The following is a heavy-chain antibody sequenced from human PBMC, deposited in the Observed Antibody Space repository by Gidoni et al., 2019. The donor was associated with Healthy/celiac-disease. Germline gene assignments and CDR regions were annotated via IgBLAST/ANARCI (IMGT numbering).Heavy chain of an antibody. CDR2: ISSSSSTI. CDR1: GFTVRSYS. D-gene: IGHD3-22*01. V-gene: IGHV3-48*02. J-gene: IGHJ4*02. Sequence: EVQLVESGGGLVQPGGSLRLSCAASGFTVRSYSMNWVRQAPGKGLEWVSYISSSSSTIDYADSVKGRFTISRDNAKNSLYLQMNSLRDEDTAVYYCARDTYYYDSSGYYIDYWGQGTLVTVSS. CDR3: ARDTYYYDSSGYYIDY.